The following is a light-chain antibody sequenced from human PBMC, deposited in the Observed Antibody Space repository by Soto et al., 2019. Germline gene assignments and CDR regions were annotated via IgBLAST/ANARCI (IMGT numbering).Light chain of an antibody. CDR1: QSVTSTH. V-gene: IGKV3-15*01. CDR3: QQYFNWPPLT. Sequence: EIVLTQSPGTLSLSPGERATLSCRASQSVTSTHLAWYQQKPGQAPRLLIYDASTRATGIPARFSGSGSGTEFTLTISSLQSEDFAVYYCQQYFNWPPLTFGGGTRVDIK. CDR2: DAS. J-gene: IGKJ4*01.